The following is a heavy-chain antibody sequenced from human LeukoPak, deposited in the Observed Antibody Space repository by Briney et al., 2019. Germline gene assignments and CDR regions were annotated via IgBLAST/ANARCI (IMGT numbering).Heavy chain of an antibody. D-gene: IGHD3-10*01. CDR3: ARGGYKDF. Sequence: SGTLSLTCAVSGASISSDSWWNWARQPPGKGLEWIAEIHHSGVTNYNPSLKSRVTISIDKSENQFSLKLNSVTAADTAVYYCARGGYKDFWGQGTLVTVSS. J-gene: IGHJ4*02. CDR1: GASISSDSW. CDR2: IHHSGVT. V-gene: IGHV4-4*02.